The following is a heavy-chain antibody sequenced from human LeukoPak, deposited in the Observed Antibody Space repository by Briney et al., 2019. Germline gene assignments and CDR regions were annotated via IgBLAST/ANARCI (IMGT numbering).Heavy chain of an antibody. J-gene: IGHJ3*02. Sequence: PSQTLSLTCTVSGGSISSGSYYWSWIRQPPGKGLEWIGYFYYSGSTNYNPSLKSRVTISVDTSKNQFSLKLSSVTAADTAVYYCARGLGRAFDIWGQGTMVTVSS. CDR3: ARGLGRAFDI. CDR2: FYYSGST. D-gene: IGHD3-16*01. CDR1: GGSISSGSYY. V-gene: IGHV4-61*01.